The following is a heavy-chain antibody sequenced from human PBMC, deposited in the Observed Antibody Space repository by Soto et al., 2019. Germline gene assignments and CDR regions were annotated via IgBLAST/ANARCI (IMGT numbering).Heavy chain of an antibody. CDR1: GGSISSSSYY. J-gene: IGHJ3*02. V-gene: IGHV4-39*01. D-gene: IGHD6-6*01. Sequence: SETLSLTCTVSGGSISSSSYYWGWIRQPPGKGLEWIGSIYYSGSTYYNPSLKSRVTISVDTSKNQFSLKLSSVTAADTAVYYCARHVRIRRGTREYSSSSSAFDIWGQGTMVTVSS. CDR2: IYYSGST. CDR3: ARHVRIRRGTREYSSSSSAFDI.